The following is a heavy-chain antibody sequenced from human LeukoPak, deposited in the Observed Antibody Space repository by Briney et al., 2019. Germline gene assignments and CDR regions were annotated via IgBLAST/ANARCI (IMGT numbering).Heavy chain of an antibody. CDR1: GGPISSSY. CDR2: IYSGGST. J-gene: IGHJ4*02. CDR3: ARLRSYGFDY. D-gene: IGHD5-18*01. Sequence: ETLSLTCTVSGGPISSSYLTWVRQAPGKGLEWASVIYSGGSTYYADSVKGRFTISRDNSKNTLYLQMNSLRAEDTAVYYCARLRSYGFDYWGQGTLVTVSS. V-gene: IGHV3-53*01.